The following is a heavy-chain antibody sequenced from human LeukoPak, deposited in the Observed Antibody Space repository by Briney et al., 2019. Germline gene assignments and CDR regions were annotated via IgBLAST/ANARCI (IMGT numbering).Heavy chain of an antibody. J-gene: IGHJ6*02. CDR2: ISYDGSNK. CDR1: GFTFCSYG. CDR3: AKDSPSLLRYFDWLLAYGMDV. D-gene: IGHD3-9*01. V-gene: IGHV3-30*18. Sequence: GRSLRLSCAASGFTFCSYGMHAVRQAPGKGLEWVAVISYDGSNKYYADSVKGRFTISRDNSKNTLYLQMNSLRAEDTAVYYCAKDSPSLLRYFDWLLAYGMDVWGQGTTVTVSS.